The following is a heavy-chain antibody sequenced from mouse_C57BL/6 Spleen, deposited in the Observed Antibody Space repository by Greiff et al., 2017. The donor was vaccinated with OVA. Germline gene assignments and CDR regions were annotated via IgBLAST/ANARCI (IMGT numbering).Heavy chain of an antibody. CDR1: GYSITSGYY. Sequence: VQLKQSGPGLVKPSQSQSLTCSVTGYSITSGYYWNWIRQFPGNKLEWMGYISYDGSNNYNPSLKNRISITRDTSKNQFFLKLNSVTTEDTATYYWARGRAKNYAMDYWGQGTSVTVSS. CDR3: ARGRAKNYAMDY. V-gene: IGHV3-6*01. J-gene: IGHJ4*01. CDR2: ISYDGSN. D-gene: IGHD1-1*01.